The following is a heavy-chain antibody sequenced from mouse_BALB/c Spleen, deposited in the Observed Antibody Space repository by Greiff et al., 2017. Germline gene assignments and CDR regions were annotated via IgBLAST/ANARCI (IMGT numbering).Heavy chain of an antibody. D-gene: IGHD1-1*01. CDR1: GYTFTSYW. CDR2: INPSTGYT. V-gene: IGHV1-7*01. Sequence: QVQLKESGAELAKPGASVKMSCKASGYTFTSYWMHWVKQRPGQGLEWIGYINPSTGYTEYNQKFKDKATLTADKSSSTAYMQLSSLTSEDSAVYYCAPLLRWEYWGQGTLVTVSA. CDR3: APLLRWEY. J-gene: IGHJ3*01.